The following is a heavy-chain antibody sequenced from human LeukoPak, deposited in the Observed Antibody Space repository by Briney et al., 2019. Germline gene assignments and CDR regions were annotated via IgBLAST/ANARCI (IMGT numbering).Heavy chain of an antibody. CDR3: ARAPPAAENWFDP. CDR1: GFTFSSYS. CDR2: ISSSNNYI. J-gene: IGHJ5*02. Sequence: GGSLRLSCAASGFTFSSYSMNWVRQAPGKGLEWVSSISSSNNYIYYADSVKGRFTISRDKAKNSLYLQMNSLRAEDTAVYYCARAPPAAENWFDPWGQGTLVTVSS. D-gene: IGHD1-14*01. V-gene: IGHV3-21*01.